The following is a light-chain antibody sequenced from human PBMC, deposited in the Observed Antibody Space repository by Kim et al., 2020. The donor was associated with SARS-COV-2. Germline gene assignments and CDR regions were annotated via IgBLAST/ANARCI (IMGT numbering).Light chain of an antibody. CDR3: CSYAGRDTCL. Sequence: QSALTQPASVSGSPGQSITISCTGTNSDVGNYNLVSWYQQYPGKAPKLMIYEGSRRPSGVSSRFSGSKSGNTASLTISGLQAEDEADYYCCSYAGRDTCLFGGGTQLTVL. J-gene: IGLJ2*01. V-gene: IGLV2-23*01. CDR2: EGS. CDR1: NSDVGNYNL.